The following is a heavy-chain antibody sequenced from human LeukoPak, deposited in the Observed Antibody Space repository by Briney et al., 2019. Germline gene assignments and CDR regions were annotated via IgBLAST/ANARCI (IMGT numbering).Heavy chain of an antibody. V-gene: IGHV4-61*02. CDR3: ARVIGSYSPNFDY. D-gene: IGHD1-26*01. CDR1: GGSISSGSYY. J-gene: IGHJ4*02. Sequence: SETLSLTCTVSGGSISSGSYYWSWIRQPAGKGLEWIGRIYTSGSTNYNPSLKSRVTISVDTSKNQFSLKLSSVTAADTAVYYCARVIGSYSPNFDYWGQGTLVTVSS. CDR2: IYTSGST.